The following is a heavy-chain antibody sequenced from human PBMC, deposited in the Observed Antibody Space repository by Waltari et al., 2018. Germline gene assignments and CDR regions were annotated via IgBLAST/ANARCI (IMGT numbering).Heavy chain of an antibody. CDR2: MNQDGSKK. J-gene: IGHJ4*02. CDR3: ARGYYYDSRGYYPDY. D-gene: IGHD3-22*01. V-gene: IGHV3-7*04. CDR1: GFTFTNYW. Sequence: EVQLVESGGALVQPGGSLRLSCAASGFTFTNYWMTWVRQAPGKGLEWVANMNQDGSKKYYVDSVEGRFTVSRDNAKDSLYLQMNSLRAEDTAVYYCARGYYYDSRGYYPDYWGQGTLVTVSS.